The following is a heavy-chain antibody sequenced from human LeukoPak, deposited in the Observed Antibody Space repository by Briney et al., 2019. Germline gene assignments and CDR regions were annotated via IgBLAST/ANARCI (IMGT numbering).Heavy chain of an antibody. Sequence: RGESLKISCKGSGYSFTSYRIGWVRQMPGKGLEWMGIIYPGDSDTRYSPSFQGQVTISADKSISTAYLQWSSLKASDTAMYYCARFKGSYYFSFDYWGQGTLVTVSS. CDR3: ARFKGSYYFSFDY. J-gene: IGHJ4*02. D-gene: IGHD1-26*01. CDR2: IYPGDSDT. V-gene: IGHV5-51*01. CDR1: GYSFTSYR.